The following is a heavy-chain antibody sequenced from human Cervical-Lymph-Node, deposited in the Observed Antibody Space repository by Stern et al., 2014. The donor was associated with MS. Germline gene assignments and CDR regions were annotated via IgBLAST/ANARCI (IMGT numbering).Heavy chain of an antibody. V-gene: IGHV1-69*04. D-gene: IGHD2-15*01. J-gene: IGHJ5*01. CDR3: ARGAVSNRAAATLHNLFDS. CDR2: SFPILGLP. CDR1: GGTFSSTYA. Sequence: VQLVQSGAEVKKPGSSVNVSCKASGGTFSSTYAINWLRQAPGRGLQWMGRSFPILGLPYYAQKFQGRVTITADTSTSTAYMGLSSLRSEDTAVYYCARGAVSNRAAATLHNLFDSWGQGTLVTVSS.